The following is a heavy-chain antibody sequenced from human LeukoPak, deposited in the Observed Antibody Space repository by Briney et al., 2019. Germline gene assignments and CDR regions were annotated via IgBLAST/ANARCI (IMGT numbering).Heavy chain of an antibody. CDR2: IIPIFGTA. CDR1: GGTFSSYA. D-gene: IGHD2-15*01. J-gene: IGHJ3*02. CDR3: ATAKRVVGDAFDI. Sequence: SVKVSCKASGGTFSSYAISWVRQAPGQGLEWMGGIIPIFGTANYAQKFQGRVTITADESTSTAYMELSSLRSEDTAVYYCATAKRVVGDAFDIWGQGTMVTVSS. V-gene: IGHV1-69*01.